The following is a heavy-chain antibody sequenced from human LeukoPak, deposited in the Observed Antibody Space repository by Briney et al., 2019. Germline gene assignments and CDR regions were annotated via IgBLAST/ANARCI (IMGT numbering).Heavy chain of an antibody. CDR1: GGSISSYY. Sequence: PSETLSLTCTVSGGSISSYYWNWLRQPPGKGLEWIGYIYYSGSTNYNPSLKSRVTISVDTSKNQFSLKLSSVTAADTAVYYCARFAPGQWLVDYWGQGTLVTVSS. V-gene: IGHV4-59*01. D-gene: IGHD6-19*01. CDR3: ARFAPGQWLVDY. CDR2: IYYSGST. J-gene: IGHJ4*02.